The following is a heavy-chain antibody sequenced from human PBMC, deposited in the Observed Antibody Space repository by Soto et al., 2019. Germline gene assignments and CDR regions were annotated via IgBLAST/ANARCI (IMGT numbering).Heavy chain of an antibody. V-gene: IGHV3-7*01. CDR2: IKQDGSEK. D-gene: IGHD3-9*01. Sequence: GGSLRLSCAASGFTFSSYAMHWVRQAPGKGLEWVANIKQDGSEKYYVDSVKGRFTISRDNAKNSLYLQMNSLRAEDTAVYYCASSDYDILTGYFDYWGQGTLVTVSS. CDR3: ASSDYDILTGYFDY. CDR1: GFTFSSYA. J-gene: IGHJ4*02.